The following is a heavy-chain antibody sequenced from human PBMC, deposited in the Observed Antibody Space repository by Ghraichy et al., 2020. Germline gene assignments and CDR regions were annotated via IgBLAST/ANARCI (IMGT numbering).Heavy chain of an antibody. V-gene: IGHV3-21*01. CDR1: GFTFSSYS. CDR3: ARGYSSGWYFSRGPSDY. Sequence: LSLTCAASGFTFSSYSMNWVRQAPGKGLEWVSSISSSSSYIYYADSVKGRFTISRDNAKNSLYLQMNSLRAEDTAVYYCARGYSSGWYFSRGPSDYWGQGTLVTVSS. D-gene: IGHD6-19*01. J-gene: IGHJ4*02. CDR2: ISSSSSYI.